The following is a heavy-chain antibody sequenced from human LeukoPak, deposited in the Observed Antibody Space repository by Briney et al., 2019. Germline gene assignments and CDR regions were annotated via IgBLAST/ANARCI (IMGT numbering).Heavy chain of an antibody. Sequence: SETLSLTCTVSDVSIGTSSYFWVWIRQPPGKGLEWIGSIFYTGSTDYNPSLKSRVTISVDTSKNQFCLKLRSVTAADTAVYYCARLGGYSGYDAFDSWGQGTLVTVSS. CDR1: DVSIGTSSYF. D-gene: IGHD5-12*01. CDR2: IFYTGST. J-gene: IGHJ5*01. V-gene: IGHV4-39*01. CDR3: ARLGGYSGYDAFDS.